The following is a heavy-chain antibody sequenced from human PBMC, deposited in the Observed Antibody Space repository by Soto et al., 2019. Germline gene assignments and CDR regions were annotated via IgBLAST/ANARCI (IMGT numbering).Heavy chain of an antibody. J-gene: IGHJ4*02. CDR2: INPNSGGT. D-gene: IGHD2-2*01. Sequence: GASVKVSCKASGYTFTGHYMQLVRQAPGQGIEWMGWINPNSGGTKYAQKFQGRVTMTRDTSISTAYMELSRLSSDDTAVYYGARGTDMLLVLAAEVEYWGQGALVTVSS. CDR3: ARGTDMLLVLAAEVEY. CDR1: GYTFTGHY. V-gene: IGHV1-2*02.